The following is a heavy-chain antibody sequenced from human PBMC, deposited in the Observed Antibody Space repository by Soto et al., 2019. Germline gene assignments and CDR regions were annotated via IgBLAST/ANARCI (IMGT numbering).Heavy chain of an antibody. V-gene: IGHV3-23*01. Sequence: EGQLLQSGGDLVQPGGSLRLSCAGSGLTLRSYAMTWIRQTPEKGLEWVSTISGRSGVPSYADSVNGRFTVSRDNSKNTLYLQMNSLRPDDTAIYYCAKGGPFTGAFDPWGQGTLVTVAS. D-gene: IGHD3-10*01. CDR1: GLTLRSYA. CDR3: AKGGPFTGAFDP. CDR2: ISGRSGVP. J-gene: IGHJ5*02.